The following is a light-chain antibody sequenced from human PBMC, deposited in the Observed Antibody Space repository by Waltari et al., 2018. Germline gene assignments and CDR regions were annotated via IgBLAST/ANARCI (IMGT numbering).Light chain of an antibody. Sequence: QSALTQPASVSGSPGQSITISCTGTSSDVGNYNLVSWHQQHPGKAPTLIIYEDRKRPSGVSNRFSGSKSGYTASLTISGLQPEDEAEYHCSSYANTNTFVFGTGTKVTVL. J-gene: IGLJ1*01. CDR3: SSYANTNTFV. CDR2: EDR. V-gene: IGLV2-23*01. CDR1: SSDVGNYNL.